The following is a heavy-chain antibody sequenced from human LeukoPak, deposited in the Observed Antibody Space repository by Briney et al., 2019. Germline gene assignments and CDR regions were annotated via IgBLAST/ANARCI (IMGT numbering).Heavy chain of an antibody. CDR3: ARGNCSSTSCYMGPSRRTNYFDY. CDR1: GGSFSGYY. J-gene: IGHJ4*02. CDR2: INHSGST. V-gene: IGHV4-34*01. Sequence: SEALSLTCAVYGGSFSGYYWSWIRQPPGKGLEWIGEINHSGSTNYNPSLKSRVTISVDTSKNQFSLKLSSVTAADTAVYYCARGNCSSTSCYMGPSRRTNYFDYWGQGTLVTVSS. D-gene: IGHD2-2*02.